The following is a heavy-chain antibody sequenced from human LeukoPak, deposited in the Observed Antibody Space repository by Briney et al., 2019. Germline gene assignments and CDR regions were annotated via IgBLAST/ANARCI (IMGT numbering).Heavy chain of an antibody. J-gene: IGHJ4*02. D-gene: IGHD3-10*01. CDR1: GGSISSSSYY. CDR3: ARTPIQLFPFDY. Sequence: PSETLSLTCTVSGGSISSSSYYWGWIRQPPGKGLEWIGSIYYSGSTYYNPSLKSRVTISVDTSKNQFSLKLSSVTAADTAVYYCARTPIQLFPFDYWGQGTLVTVSS. CDR2: IYYSGST. V-gene: IGHV4-39*01.